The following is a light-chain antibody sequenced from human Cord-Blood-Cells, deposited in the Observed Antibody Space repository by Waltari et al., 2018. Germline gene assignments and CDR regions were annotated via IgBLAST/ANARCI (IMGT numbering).Light chain of an antibody. J-gene: IGLJ2*01. Sequence: SSELTQDPAVSVALGQTVRITCQGASLRSNYASWYQQKTGKAPVLVIYGKNNRPSGIPDRFSGSSSGNTASLTITGAQAEDEADYYCSSRDSSGNLFGGGTKLTVL. CDR2: GKN. CDR1: SLRSNY. CDR3: SSRDSSGNL. V-gene: IGLV3-19*01.